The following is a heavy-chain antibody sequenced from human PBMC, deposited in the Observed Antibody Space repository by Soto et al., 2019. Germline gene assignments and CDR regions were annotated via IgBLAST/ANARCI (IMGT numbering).Heavy chain of an antibody. V-gene: IGHV1-69*08. D-gene: IGHD3-10*01. CDR3: AIEEYYYGSGSFFDY. CDR2: IIPILGIA. Sequence: QVQLVQSGAEVKKPGSSVKVSCKASGGTFSSYTISWVRQAPGQGLEWMGRIIPILGIANYAQKFQGRVTITADKSTSTAYMELNSLRSEDMAVYYCAIEEYYYGSGSFFDYWGQGNLVTVSS. J-gene: IGHJ4*02. CDR1: GGTFSSYT.